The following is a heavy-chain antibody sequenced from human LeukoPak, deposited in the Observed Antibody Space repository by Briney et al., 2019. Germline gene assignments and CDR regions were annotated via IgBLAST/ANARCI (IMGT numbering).Heavy chain of an antibody. CDR3: ARGGSGYCSSTSCHNWFDP. Sequence: EASVKVSCKASGYTFTSYDINWVRQATGQGLEWMGWMNPNSGNTGYAQEFQGRVTMTRNTSISTAYMELSSLRSEDTAVYYCARGGSGYCSSTSCHNWFDPWGQGTLVTVSS. CDR1: GYTFTSYD. D-gene: IGHD2-2*03. J-gene: IGHJ5*02. V-gene: IGHV1-8*01. CDR2: MNPNSGNT.